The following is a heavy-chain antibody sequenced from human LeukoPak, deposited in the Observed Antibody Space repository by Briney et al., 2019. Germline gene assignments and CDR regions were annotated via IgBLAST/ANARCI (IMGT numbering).Heavy chain of an antibody. CDR3: ARTTMVRGVIQQDY. V-gene: IGHV4-59*01. CDR2: IYYRGST. J-gene: IGHJ4*02. D-gene: IGHD3-10*01. Sequence: SETLSLTCTVSGGSISGYYWSWIRQPPGKGLEWIGYIYYRGSTNYNPSLMSRASISVDTSKNQFSLKLDSLTAADTAVYYCARTTMVRGVIQQDYWGQGTLVTVSS. CDR1: GGSISGYY.